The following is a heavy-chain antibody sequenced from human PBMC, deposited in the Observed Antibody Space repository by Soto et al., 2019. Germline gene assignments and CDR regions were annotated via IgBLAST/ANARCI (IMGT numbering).Heavy chain of an antibody. J-gene: IGHJ6*02. Sequence: PSETLSLTCTVSGGSIGRYFWSWIRQPPGKGLEWIGYIYYSGSTNYNPSLKSRVTISVDTSKNQFSLKLSSVTAADTAVYYCARDQGNPYYDILTGYGPYYYYGMDVWGQGTTVTV. CDR1: GGSIGRYF. D-gene: IGHD3-9*01. CDR3: ARDQGNPYYDILTGYGPYYYYGMDV. V-gene: IGHV4-59*01. CDR2: IYYSGST.